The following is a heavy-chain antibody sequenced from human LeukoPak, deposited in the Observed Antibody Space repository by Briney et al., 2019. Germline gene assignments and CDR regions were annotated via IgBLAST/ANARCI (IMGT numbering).Heavy chain of an antibody. D-gene: IGHD6-6*01. CDR2: IEQDGSEK. Sequence: RRSLRLSCAASGFTFSSYCMSWVRQAPGKGLEWVANIEQDGSEKYYVDSVKGRFTISRDNAKNSLYLQMNSLRAEDTAVYYCARRRVAALDYWGQGTLVTVSS. J-gene: IGHJ4*02. CDR3: ARRRVAALDY. V-gene: IGHV3-7*05. CDR1: GFTFSSYC.